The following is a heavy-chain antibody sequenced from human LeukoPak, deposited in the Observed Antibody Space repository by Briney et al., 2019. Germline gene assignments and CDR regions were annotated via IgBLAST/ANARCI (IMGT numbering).Heavy chain of an antibody. Sequence: GESLKISCTSSGYNFASSWIGWVRQVSGRGLEWMGIIYPGDSDTRYSPSFQGQVTISADKSISTAYLQWSSLKASDTAMYYCARHSSGWADTTTLDYYYYYMDVWGKGTTVTVSS. D-gene: IGHD6-19*01. CDR2: IYPGDSDT. J-gene: IGHJ6*03. CDR1: GYNFASSW. CDR3: ARHSSGWADTTTLDYYYYYMDV. V-gene: IGHV5-51*01.